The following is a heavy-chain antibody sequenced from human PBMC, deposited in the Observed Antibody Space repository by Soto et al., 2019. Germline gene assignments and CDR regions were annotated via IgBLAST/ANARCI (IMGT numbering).Heavy chain of an antibody. Sequence: GGSLRLSCAASGFTFSSYAMSWVRQAPGKGLEWVSAISGSGGSTYYADSVKGRFTISRDNSKNTLYLQMNSLRAEDTAVYYCAKVNYYYDSSGYRAAYYFDYWGQGPLVPVSS. CDR3: AKVNYYYDSSGYRAAYYFDY. J-gene: IGHJ4*02. CDR1: GFTFSSYA. D-gene: IGHD3-22*01. CDR2: ISGSGGST. V-gene: IGHV3-23*01.